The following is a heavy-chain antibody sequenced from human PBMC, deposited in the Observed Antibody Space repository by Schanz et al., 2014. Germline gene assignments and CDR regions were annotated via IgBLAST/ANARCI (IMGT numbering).Heavy chain of an antibody. J-gene: IGHJ6*03. Sequence: EVQLVESGGGLVQPGGSLRLSCAASGFTFSAYYMDWVRQAPGKGLEWVSAINTGVNTYYADSVKGRFTISGDSSKYTVYLQMNSLRADDTAVYYCAKGPYYYYYMDVWGNGTTVTVSS. CDR1: GFTFSAYY. V-gene: IGHV3-66*01. CDR3: AKGPYYYYYMDV. CDR2: INTGVNT.